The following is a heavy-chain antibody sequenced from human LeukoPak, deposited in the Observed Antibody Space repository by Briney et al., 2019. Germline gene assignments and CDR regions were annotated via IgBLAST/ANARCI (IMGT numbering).Heavy chain of an antibody. CDR1: GFTVSSNY. J-gene: IGHJ4*02. CDR2: IYSGGTT. Sequence: GGSLRLSCAASGFTVSSNYMGWVRQPPGKGLEWVSVIYSGGTTYYADSVKGRFTISRDNSKNTLYLQMNSLRAEDTAVYYCARVGEGAAKDWGQGTLVTVSS. V-gene: IGHV3-53*01. CDR3: ARVGEGAAKD. D-gene: IGHD1-26*01.